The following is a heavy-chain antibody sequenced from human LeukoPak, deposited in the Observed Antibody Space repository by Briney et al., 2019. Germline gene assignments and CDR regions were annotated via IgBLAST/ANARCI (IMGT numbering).Heavy chain of an antibody. V-gene: IGHV3-20*01. J-gene: IGHJ6*03. CDR2: INWNGGST. Sequence: GGSLRLSCSASGFSFSSYEMNWVRQAPGKGLEWVSGINWNGGSTGYADSVKGRFTISRDNAKNSLYLQMNSLRAEDTALYHCARDSYDSSGYYWGYYYYYMDVWGKGTTVTISS. D-gene: IGHD3-22*01. CDR1: GFSFSSYE. CDR3: ARDSYDSSGYYWGYYYYYMDV.